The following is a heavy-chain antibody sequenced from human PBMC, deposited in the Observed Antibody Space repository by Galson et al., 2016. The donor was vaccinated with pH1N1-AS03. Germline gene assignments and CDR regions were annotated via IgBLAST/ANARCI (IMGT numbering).Heavy chain of an antibody. CDR3: ARIRLWNTGLDV. CDR2: IDSNDEK. D-gene: IGHD1/OR15-1a*01. Sequence: PALVKPTQTLTLTCTFSGFSITTSGVRMTWIRQPPGKALEWLGRIDSNDEKFYSTSLETRLTISRDIFKNQVVLTMTNMDPVDTGTYYCARIRLWNTGLDVWGQGTTDTVSS. J-gene: IGHJ6*02. CDR1: GFSITTSGVR. V-gene: IGHV2-70*04.